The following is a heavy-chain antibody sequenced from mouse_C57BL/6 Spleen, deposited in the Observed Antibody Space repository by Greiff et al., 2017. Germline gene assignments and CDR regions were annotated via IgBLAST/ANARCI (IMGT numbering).Heavy chain of an antibody. CDR1: GYAFSSSW. CDR3: ARSREYYFDY. CDR2: IYPGGGDT. V-gene: IGHV1-82*01. J-gene: IGHJ2*01. Sequence: VKLQESGPELVKPGASVKISCKASGYAFSSSWMNWVKQRPGKGLEWIGRIYPGGGDTNYNGKFKGKATLTADKSSSTAYMQLSSLTSEDSAVYFCARSREYYFDYWGQGTTLTVSS.